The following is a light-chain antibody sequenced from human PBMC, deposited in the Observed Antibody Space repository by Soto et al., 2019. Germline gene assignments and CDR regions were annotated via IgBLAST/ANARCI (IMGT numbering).Light chain of an antibody. CDR1: QSISSW. CDR2: DAS. CDR3: QQYNSYSWT. J-gene: IGKJ1*01. V-gene: IGKV1-5*01. Sequence: DIQMTQSPSTLSASVGDRVTITCRASQSISSWLAWYQQKPGKAPKLLIYDASSLESGVPSRFSGSGSGTKFTLTISSLQPDDFAAYYCQQYNSYSWTSGQGT.